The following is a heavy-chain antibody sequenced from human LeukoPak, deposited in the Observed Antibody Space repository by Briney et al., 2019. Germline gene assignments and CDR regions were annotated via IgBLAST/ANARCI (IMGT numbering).Heavy chain of an antibody. CDR3: ARAGYSYGTGYYFDY. Sequence: SETLSLTCAVSGASVTNDNYYRGWIRQPPGKGLEWIGSISYRGITYYNPSLKSRVTISLDTSKNDFFLKLSSVTAADAAVYYCARAGYSYGTGYYFDYWGQGALVTVSS. D-gene: IGHD5-18*01. J-gene: IGHJ4*02. CDR1: GASVTNDNYY. V-gene: IGHV4-39*07. CDR2: ISYRGIT.